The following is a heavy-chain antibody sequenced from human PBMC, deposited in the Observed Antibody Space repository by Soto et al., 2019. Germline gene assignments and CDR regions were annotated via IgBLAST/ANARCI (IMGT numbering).Heavy chain of an antibody. Sequence: GGSLRLSCAASGFTFSSYGMHWVRQAPGKGLEWVAVIPYDGSNKYYADSVKGRFTISRDNSKNTLYLQMNSLRAEDTAVYYCAKVGAAAGGFDPWGQGTLVTVSS. CDR3: AKVGAAAGGFDP. J-gene: IGHJ5*02. CDR2: IPYDGSNK. V-gene: IGHV3-30*18. CDR1: GFTFSSYG. D-gene: IGHD6-13*01.